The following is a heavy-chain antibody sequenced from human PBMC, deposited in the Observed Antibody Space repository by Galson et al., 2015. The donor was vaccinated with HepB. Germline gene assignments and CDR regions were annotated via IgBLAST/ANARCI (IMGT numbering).Heavy chain of an antibody. Sequence: SLRLSCAASGFTFSSYSMNWVRQAPGKGLEWVSSISSSSSYIYYADSVKGRFTISRDNAKNSLYLQMNSLRAEDTAVYYCARDQARGSWYWGGAFDIWGQGTMVTVSS. CDR1: GFTFSSYS. CDR2: ISSSSSYI. D-gene: IGHD6-13*01. J-gene: IGHJ3*02. V-gene: IGHV3-21*01. CDR3: ARDQARGSWYWGGAFDI.